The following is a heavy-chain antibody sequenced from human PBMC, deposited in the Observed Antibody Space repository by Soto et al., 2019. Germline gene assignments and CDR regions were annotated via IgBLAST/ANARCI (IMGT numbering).Heavy chain of an antibody. Sequence: QVQLVESGGGVVQPGRSLRLSCAASGFTFSSYAMHWVRQAPGKGLEWVAVISYDGSNKYYADSVKGRLTISRDNSKNTLYLQMNSLRAEDTAVYYCASGSSSPSDYWGQGTLVTVSS. D-gene: IGHD6-6*01. CDR3: ASGSSSPSDY. CDR2: ISYDGSNK. J-gene: IGHJ4*02. CDR1: GFTFSSYA. V-gene: IGHV3-30-3*01.